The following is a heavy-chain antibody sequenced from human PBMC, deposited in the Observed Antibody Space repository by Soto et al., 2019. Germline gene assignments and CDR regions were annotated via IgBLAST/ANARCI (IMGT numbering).Heavy chain of an antibody. D-gene: IGHD3-3*01. V-gene: IGHV4-34*01. CDR3: ARARYEDWFDP. J-gene: IGHJ5*02. CDR2: INHSGST. CDR1: GGSFSGHY. Sequence: SETLSLTCAVYGGSFSGHYWSWIRQPPGKGPEWIGEINHSGSTNYNPSLKSRLTISVDTSKNQFSLKLRSVTAADTAVYYCARARYEDWFDPWGQGTLVTVSS.